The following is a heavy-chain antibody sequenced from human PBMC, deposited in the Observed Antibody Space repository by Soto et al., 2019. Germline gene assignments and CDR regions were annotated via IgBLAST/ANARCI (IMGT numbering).Heavy chain of an antibody. CDR3: ARGSSWYDY. V-gene: IGHV4-59*08. CDR2: IHYSGSI. J-gene: IGHJ4*02. D-gene: IGHD6-13*01. Sequence: QVQLQESGPGLVKPSETLSLTCTVSGGSISGYYCAWIRQPPGKGLEWIGYIHYSGSINYNPSLKSRVTISIDTSENQFSLRLNSVTAADTAVYYCARGSSWYDYWGQGTLVTVSS. CDR1: GGSISGYY.